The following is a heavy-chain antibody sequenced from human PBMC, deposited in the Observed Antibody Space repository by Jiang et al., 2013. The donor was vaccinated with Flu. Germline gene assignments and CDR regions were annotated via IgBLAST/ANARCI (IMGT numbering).Heavy chain of an antibody. Sequence: KASQTLSLTCTVSGGSISSGFYHWNWIRQPAGEGLEWIGRTYTGGSTNYNPSLKGRVNILVDMSRNQFSLRLRSVTAADTAVYYCARAPSEWNDWYFDLWGRGTLVTVSS. J-gene: IGHJ2*01. CDR1: GGSISSGFYH. D-gene: IGHD1-1*01. V-gene: IGHV4-61*02. CDR3: ARAPSEWNDWYFDL. CDR2: TYTGGST.